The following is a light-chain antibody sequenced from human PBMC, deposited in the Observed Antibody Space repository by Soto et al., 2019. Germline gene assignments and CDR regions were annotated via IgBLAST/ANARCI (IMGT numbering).Light chain of an antibody. Sequence: QSALTQPRSVSGSPGQSVTISCTGTSSDVGDYNYVSWYQQHPGKAPKLLIYAVNMRPSGVTDRFSGSKSGNTASLTISGLQAEDEDDYSCCSYAGSYTWVFGGGTKLTVL. CDR1: SSDVGDYNY. J-gene: IGLJ3*02. V-gene: IGLV2-11*01. CDR3: CSYAGSYTWV. CDR2: AVN.